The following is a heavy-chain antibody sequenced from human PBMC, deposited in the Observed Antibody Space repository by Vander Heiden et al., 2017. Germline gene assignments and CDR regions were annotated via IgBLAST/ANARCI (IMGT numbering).Heavy chain of an antibody. D-gene: IGHD6-19*01. J-gene: IGHJ4*02. CDR1: GFTFSVSA. CDR2: IRSKANSYAT. V-gene: IGHV3-73*01. Sequence: EVRLVESGGGLVQPGGSLKLSCAASGFTFSVSAMHWVRQASGKGLEWVGRIRSKANSYATAYAASVKGRFTISRDDSKNTAYLQMNSLKTEDTAVYYCLTASYSSGWYFFDYWGQGTLVTVSS. CDR3: LTASYSSGWYFFDY.